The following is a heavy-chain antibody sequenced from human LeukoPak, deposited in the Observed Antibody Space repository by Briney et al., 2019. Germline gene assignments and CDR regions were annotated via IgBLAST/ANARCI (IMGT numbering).Heavy chain of an antibody. Sequence: ASVKVSCKASGYTFTSYDMHWVRQAPGQGLEWMGIINPSGDSTSYAQKFQGRVTMTRDTSTSTVYMELSSLRSEDTAVYYCASVLYCGADCYSGRYFFDYWGQGTLVAVSS. CDR2: INPSGDST. J-gene: IGHJ4*02. CDR3: ASVLYCGADCYSGRYFFDY. CDR1: GYTFTSYD. D-gene: IGHD2-21*02. V-gene: IGHV1-46*01.